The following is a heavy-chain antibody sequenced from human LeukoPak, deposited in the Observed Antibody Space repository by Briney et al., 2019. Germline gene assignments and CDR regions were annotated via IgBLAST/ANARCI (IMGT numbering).Heavy chain of an antibody. CDR3: VTTSVAHTRDP. CDR1: GNDFSDFY. D-gene: IGHD5/OR15-5a*01. J-gene: IGHJ5*02. V-gene: IGHV1-2*02. CDR2: INPHSRAT. Sequence: ASVKVSCKASGNDFSDFYFNRVRQAPGRGLEWVGWINPHSRATHYAQRFRGRVTMEASITTGYMELNSLTSDDTAVYYCVTTSVAHTRDPWGQGTLVTVSS.